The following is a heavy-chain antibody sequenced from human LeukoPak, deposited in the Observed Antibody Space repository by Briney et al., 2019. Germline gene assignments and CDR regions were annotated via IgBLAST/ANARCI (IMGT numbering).Heavy chain of an antibody. CDR2: IIPILGIA. CDR1: GGTFSSYA. D-gene: IGHD2-21*02. V-gene: IGHV1-69*04. Sequence: SVKVSCKASGGTFSSYAISWVRQAPGQGLEWMGRIIPILGIANYAQKFQGRVTITADKSTSTAYMELSSLRSEDTAVYYCARGAVVTAPFDYWGQGTLVTVSS. CDR3: ARGAVVTAPFDY. J-gene: IGHJ4*02.